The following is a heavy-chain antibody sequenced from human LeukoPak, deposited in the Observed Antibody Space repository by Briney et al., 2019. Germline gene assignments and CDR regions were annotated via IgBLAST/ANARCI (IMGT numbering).Heavy chain of an antibody. CDR3: ARVITDSSSWYGSDY. CDR1: GFSFSDSP. J-gene: IGHJ4*02. V-gene: IGHV3-21*01. Sequence: PGGSLRLSCAASGFSFSDSPIHWVRQAPGKGLEWVSAISSSSSYIYYADSVKGRFTISRDNAKNSLYLQMNSLRAEDTAVYYCARVITDSSSWYGSDYWGQGTLVTVSS. D-gene: IGHD6-13*01. CDR2: ISSSSSYI.